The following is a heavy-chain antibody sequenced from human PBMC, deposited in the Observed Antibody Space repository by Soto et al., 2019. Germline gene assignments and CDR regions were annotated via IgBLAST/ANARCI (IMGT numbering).Heavy chain of an antibody. D-gene: IGHD6-19*01. CDR2: INPSGQGT. CDR1: GFTFTDHW. CDR3: ARDNSMKVADQTNWYFDP. V-gene: IGHV1-46*01. Sequence: QAHLVQSGAEVKRPGASVRVSCKASGFTFTDHWMHWVRQAPGQGLEWMGVINPSGQGTIYAPRFQGRLIMTRDTSTSTLYMDLSSLRSEDTALYYCARDNSMKVADQTNWYFDPWGRGTLVTVSS. J-gene: IGHJ2*01.